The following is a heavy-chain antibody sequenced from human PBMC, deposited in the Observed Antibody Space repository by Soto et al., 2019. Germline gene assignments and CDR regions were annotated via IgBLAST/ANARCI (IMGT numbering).Heavy chain of an antibody. J-gene: IGHJ4*02. CDR3: ASRSSGWYFEY. Sequence: EVQLLESGGGLVQPGGSLRLSCAASGFTFSSYAMNWVRQAPGKGLEWVSVISGSGGSTYYADSVKGRFTISRDNSKNTLYLQMNSMRAEVTAVYYCASRSSGWYFEYWGQGTLVTVSS. CDR2: ISGSGGST. CDR1: GFTFSSYA. V-gene: IGHV3-23*01. D-gene: IGHD6-19*01.